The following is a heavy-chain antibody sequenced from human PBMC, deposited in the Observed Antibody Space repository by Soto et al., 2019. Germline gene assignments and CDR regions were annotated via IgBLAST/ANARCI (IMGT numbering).Heavy chain of an antibody. D-gene: IGHD3-22*01. CDR1: GGSISNGGYY. CDR3: ARNQITYYDNISGSLYYFDS. Sequence: QVQLQESGPGLVKPSQTLSLTCTVSGGSISNGGYYWTWIRQQPGKGLECIGHLYYTGSTFYSPSLKGRITISVDTSKNQFSLRLTSVTAADTAVYYCARNQITYYDNISGSLYYFDSWGQGTLVTVSS. V-gene: IGHV4-31*03. J-gene: IGHJ4*02. CDR2: LYYTGST.